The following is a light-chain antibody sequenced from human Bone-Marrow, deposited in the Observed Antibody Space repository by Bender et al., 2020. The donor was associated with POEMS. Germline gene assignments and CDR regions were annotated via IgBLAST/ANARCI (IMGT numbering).Light chain of an antibody. CDR3: AAWEDRLNGWV. J-gene: IGLJ3*02. V-gene: IGLV1-44*01. CDR2: INN. Sequence: QSVLTQPPSASGTPGQRVTISCSGSSSNIGTNPVNWYQQLPGTAPKLLIYINNQRPSGVHDRFSGSKSGTSASLAISGLQSEDEADYYCAAWEDRLNGWVFGGGTKLTVL. CDR1: SSNIGTNP.